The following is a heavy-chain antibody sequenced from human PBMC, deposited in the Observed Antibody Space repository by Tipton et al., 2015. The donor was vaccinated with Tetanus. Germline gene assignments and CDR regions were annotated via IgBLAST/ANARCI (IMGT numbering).Heavy chain of an antibody. V-gene: IGHV1-69*06. CDR3: ARGRSKYDFWSGYYMDH. CDR1: GGTLSSYA. J-gene: IGHJ4*02. Sequence: QSGPEVKKSGSSVTVSCKTSGGTLSSYAITWVRQAPGQGLEWMGGIIPMFGSANYAQKFQDRVTITADTSTSTVYMELSSLKSDDTATYYCARGRSKYDFWSGYYMDHWGQGTPVTVSS. D-gene: IGHD3-3*01. CDR2: IIPMFGSA.